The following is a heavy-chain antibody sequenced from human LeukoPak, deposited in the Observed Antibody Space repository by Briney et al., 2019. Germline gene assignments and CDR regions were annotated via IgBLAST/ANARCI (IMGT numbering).Heavy chain of an antibody. CDR2: ISYSGST. V-gene: IGHV4-59*11. CDR3: ARDGEGDEGWDY. J-gene: IGHJ4*02. Sequence: SETLSLTCTVSGVSIRSHYWIWIRQPPGKGLEWIGHISYSGSTIYNPSLKSRVTILPDTSKNQFSLRPSSVTAADTAVYYCARDGEGDEGWDYWGQGTLVTVSS. D-gene: IGHD7-27*01. CDR1: GVSIRSHY.